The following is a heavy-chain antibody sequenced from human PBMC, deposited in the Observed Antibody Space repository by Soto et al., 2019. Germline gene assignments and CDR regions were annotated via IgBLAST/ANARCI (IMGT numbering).Heavy chain of an antibody. CDR2: IYYSGST. J-gene: IGHJ4*02. CDR1: GGSISSGGYY. CDR3: ARVDSGYSSSSEAKGSVDY. Sequence: QVQLQESGPGLVKPSQTLSLTCTVSGGSISSGGYYWSWIRQHPGKGLEWIGYIYYSGSTYYNPSLKSRVTISVDTSKNQFSLKLSSVTAADTAVYYCARVDSGYSSSSEAKGSVDYWGQGTLVTVSS. V-gene: IGHV4-31*03. D-gene: IGHD6-6*01.